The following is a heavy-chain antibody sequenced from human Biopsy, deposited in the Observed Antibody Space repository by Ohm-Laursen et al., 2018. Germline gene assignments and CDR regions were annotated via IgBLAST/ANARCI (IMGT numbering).Heavy chain of an antibody. D-gene: IGHD1-7*01. CDR1: GFTFTSYA. CDR3: ARDGKRWNYSTYFSWHFDL. CDR2: ISYDGSGE. Sequence: RSLRLSCTASGFTFTSYAMHWVRQAPGKGMEWVAVISYDGSGEYYADSLQGRFIISRDNPKNTVDLQMNSLRADDTAVYFCARDGKRWNYSTYFSWHFDLWGHGTLVTVSS. V-gene: IGHV3-30*03. J-gene: IGHJ2*01.